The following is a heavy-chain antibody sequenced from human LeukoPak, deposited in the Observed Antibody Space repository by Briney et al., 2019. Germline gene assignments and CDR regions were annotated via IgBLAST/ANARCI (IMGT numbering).Heavy chain of an antibody. CDR1: GYTFTSYG. D-gene: IGHD3-10*01. Sequence: ASVKVSCKASGYTFTSYGISWVRQAPGQGLEWMGWISAYNGNTNYAQKLQGRVTMTTDTSTSTAYMELRSLRSDDTAVYYCAKGRYYGSGSHYYFDPWGQGTLVTVSS. V-gene: IGHV1-18*01. CDR3: AKGRYYGSGSHYYFDP. J-gene: IGHJ5*02. CDR2: ISAYNGNT.